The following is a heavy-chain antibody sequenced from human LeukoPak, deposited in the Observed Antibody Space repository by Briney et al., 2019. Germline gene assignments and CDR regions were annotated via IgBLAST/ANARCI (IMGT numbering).Heavy chain of an antibody. Sequence: TPSETLSLTCTVSGGSISDFYWSWIRQPPGNGLEWIAYIYSTGDRNYNPSLKSRVTISVDTSRNQFSLQMNSLTAADTAVYYCARQPIGRYGFDVWGLGTTVTVSS. CDR2: IYSTGDR. V-gene: IGHV4-59*08. J-gene: IGHJ3*01. CDR1: GGSISDFY. D-gene: IGHD1-26*01. CDR3: ARQPIGRYGFDV.